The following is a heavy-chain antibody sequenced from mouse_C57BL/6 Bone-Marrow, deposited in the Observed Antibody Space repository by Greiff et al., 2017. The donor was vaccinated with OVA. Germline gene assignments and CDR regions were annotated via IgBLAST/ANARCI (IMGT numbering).Heavy chain of an antibody. CDR1: GYTFTSYW. J-gene: IGHJ3*01. CDR2: IHPSDSDT. CDR3: AIRVTTARPY. D-gene: IGHD1-2*01. V-gene: IGHV1-74*01. Sequence: QVQLKQSGAELVKPGASVKVSCKASGYTFTSYWMHWVKQRPGQGLEWIGRIHPSDSDTNYNQKFKGKATLTVDKSSSTAYMQLSSLTSEDSAVYYCAIRVTTARPYWGQGTLVTVSA.